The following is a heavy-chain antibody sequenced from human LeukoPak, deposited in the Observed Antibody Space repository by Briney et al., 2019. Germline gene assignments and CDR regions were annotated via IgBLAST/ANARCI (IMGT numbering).Heavy chain of an antibody. V-gene: IGHV3-23*01. CDR1: GFTFSSYA. CDR3: AKDLDYGDSIDAFDI. CDR2: ISGSGGST. D-gene: IGHD4-17*01. J-gene: IGHJ3*02. Sequence: GGSLRLSCAVSGFTFSSYAMSWVRQAPGKGLEWVSAISGSGGSTYYADSVKGRFTISRDNSKNTLYLQMNSQRAEDTAVYYCAKDLDYGDSIDAFDIWGQGTMVTVSS.